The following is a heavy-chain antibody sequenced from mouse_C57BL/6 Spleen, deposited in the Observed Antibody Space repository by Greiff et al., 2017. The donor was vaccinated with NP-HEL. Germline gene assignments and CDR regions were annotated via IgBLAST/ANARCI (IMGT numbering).Heavy chain of an antibody. CDR1: GFNIKDYY. Sequence: EVQLQQSGAELVRPGASVKLSCTASGFNIKDYYMHWVKQRPEQGLEWIGRIDPEDGDTEYAPKFQGKATMTADTSSNTADLQLSSLTSEDTAVYYCTTGYYGSSPWFAYWVQGTLGTVSA. CDR3: TTGYYGSSPWFAY. J-gene: IGHJ3*01. CDR2: IDPEDGDT. V-gene: IGHV14-1*01. D-gene: IGHD1-1*01.